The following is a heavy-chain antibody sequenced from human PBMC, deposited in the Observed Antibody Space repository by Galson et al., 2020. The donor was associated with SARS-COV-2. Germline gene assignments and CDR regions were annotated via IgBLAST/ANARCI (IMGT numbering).Heavy chain of an antibody. CDR2: VLNSGTT. CDR1: GGSIRSSNYY. CDR3: ARDATSSGWYNWFDP. D-gene: IGHD6-19*01. J-gene: IGHJ5*02. V-gene: IGHV4-39*07. Sequence: SETLSLTCTVSGGSIRSSNYYWGWNRPPPGKGLEWIGSVLNSGTTHYSPSLQSRVTISVDTSKNQFSLNLNSVTAAATAMYYCARDATSSGWYNWFDPWGQGTLVTVSS.